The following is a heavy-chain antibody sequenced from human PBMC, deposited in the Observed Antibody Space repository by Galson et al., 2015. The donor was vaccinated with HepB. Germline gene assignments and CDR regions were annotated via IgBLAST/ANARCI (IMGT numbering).Heavy chain of an antibody. CDR2: ISYDGSNK. Sequence: SLRLSCAASGFTFSSYGMHWVRQAPGKGLEWVAVISYDGSNKYYADSVRGRFTVSRDNSKNTLWLQMNGLRAEDTAVYYCAKGEFYYDPSGYYHELHYFDYWGPGTLVTVSS. CDR3: AKGEFYYDPSGYYHELHYFDY. V-gene: IGHV3-30*18. CDR1: GFTFSSYG. D-gene: IGHD3-22*01. J-gene: IGHJ4*02.